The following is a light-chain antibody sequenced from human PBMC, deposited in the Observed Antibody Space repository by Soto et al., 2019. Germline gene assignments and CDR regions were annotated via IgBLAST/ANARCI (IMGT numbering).Light chain of an antibody. CDR3: QQYNNWLRT. Sequence: EMVVTQSPATLSVSPGESATLSCRASQSVSSNLAWYQQKPGQAPRLLIYGASTRATGIPARFSGSGSGTELTLTISSLQSEDFAIYYCQQYNNWLRTFGQGTKVEIK. V-gene: IGKV3-15*01. CDR1: QSVSSN. J-gene: IGKJ1*01. CDR2: GAS.